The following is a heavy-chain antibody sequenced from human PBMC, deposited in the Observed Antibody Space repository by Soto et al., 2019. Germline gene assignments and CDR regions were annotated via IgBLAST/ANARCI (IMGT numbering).Heavy chain of an antibody. CDR3: AGVLLWFGELPNPFDY. V-gene: IGHV4-4*02. CDR2: INHSGST. CDR1: GGSISSSNW. Sequence: PSETLSLTCAVSGGSISSSNWWSWVRQPPGKGLEWIGEINHSGSTNYNPSLKSRVTISVDTSKNQFSLKLSSVTAADTAVYYCAGVLLWFGELPNPFDYWGQGTLVTVSS. D-gene: IGHD3-10*01. J-gene: IGHJ4*02.